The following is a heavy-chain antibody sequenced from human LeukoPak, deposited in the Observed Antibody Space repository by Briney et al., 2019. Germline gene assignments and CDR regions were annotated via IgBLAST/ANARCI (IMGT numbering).Heavy chain of an antibody. Sequence: PGGSLRLSCAASGFTFSSYVMHWVRQAPGKGLEWVAVIWYDGFNKYYADSVKGRFTISRDNAKNSLYLQMNSLRAEDTAVYYCARDSSGYYYPDAFDIWGQGTMVTVSS. V-gene: IGHV3-33*01. CDR2: IWYDGFNK. CDR1: GFTFSSYV. D-gene: IGHD3-22*01. J-gene: IGHJ3*02. CDR3: ARDSSGYYYPDAFDI.